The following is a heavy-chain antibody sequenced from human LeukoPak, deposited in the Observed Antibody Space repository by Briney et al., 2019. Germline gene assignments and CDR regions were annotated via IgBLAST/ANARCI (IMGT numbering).Heavy chain of an antibody. J-gene: IGHJ6*02. CDR2: IYYSGST. CDR1: GGSFSGYY. CDR3: ARDLGSSWYGNYYYYGMDV. Sequence: SETLSLTCAVYGGSFSGYYWSWIRQPPGKGLERIGYIYYSGSTNYNPSLKSRVTISVDTSKNQFSLKLSSVTAADTAVYYCARDLGSSWYGNYYYYGMDVWGQGTTVTVSS. V-gene: IGHV4-59*01. D-gene: IGHD6-13*01.